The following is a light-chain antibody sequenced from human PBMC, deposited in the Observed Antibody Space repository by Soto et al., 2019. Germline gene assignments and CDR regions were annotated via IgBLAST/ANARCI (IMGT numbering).Light chain of an antibody. CDR2: DAS. J-gene: IGKJ5*01. CDR3: QQRSNWPF. V-gene: IGKV3-11*01. CDR1: QNVSSY. Sequence: EIVLTQSPATLSLSPGERATLSCRASQNVSSYLAWYQQKPGQAPRLLIYDASNRATGIPARFSGSGSGTDFTLTISSLGPEDFAVYYCQQRSNWPFVAQGTRLEIK.